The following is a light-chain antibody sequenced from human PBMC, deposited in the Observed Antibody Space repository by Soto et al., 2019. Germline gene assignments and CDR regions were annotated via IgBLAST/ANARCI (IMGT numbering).Light chain of an antibody. CDR3: QSYDSSLSGGV. V-gene: IGLV1-40*01. CDR1: SSNIGTGYD. CDR2: GNT. J-gene: IGLJ1*01. Sequence: QSVLTQPPSVSGAPGQRVTISCTGSSSNIGTGYDIHWYQQVPGTAPKLLIYGNTNRPSGVPDRFSGSKSGTSASLAITGLQAEDEADYYCQSYDSSLSGGVFGTGTQVTVL.